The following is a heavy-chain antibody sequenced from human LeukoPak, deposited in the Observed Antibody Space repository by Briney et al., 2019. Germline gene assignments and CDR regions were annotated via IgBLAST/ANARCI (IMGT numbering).Heavy chain of an antibody. D-gene: IGHD3-22*01. CDR1: GYNLTELS. V-gene: IGHV1-24*01. CDR2: FDPEDGET. Sequence: ASVKVSCKVSGYNLTELSMHWVRQAPGKGLEWMGGFDPEDGETIYAQKFQGRVTMTEDTSTDTAYMELSSLRSEDTAVYYCAKYSDYYDSSGPNFQHWGQGTLVTVSS. CDR3: AKYSDYYDSSGPNFQH. J-gene: IGHJ1*01.